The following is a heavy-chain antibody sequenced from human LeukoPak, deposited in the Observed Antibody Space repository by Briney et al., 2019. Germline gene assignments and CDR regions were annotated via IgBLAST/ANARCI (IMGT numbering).Heavy chain of an antibody. V-gene: IGHV4-59*01. Sequence: PSETLSLTCTVSGGSISTYYWSWIRQPPGKGLEWIGYIYYSGSTNYNPSLKSRVSISVDTSKNQFSLKLNSVTAADTAVYYCARVGVGATWYFDYWGQGTLVTVSS. CDR2: IYYSGST. D-gene: IGHD1-26*01. J-gene: IGHJ4*02. CDR3: ARVGVGATWYFDY. CDR1: GGSISTYY.